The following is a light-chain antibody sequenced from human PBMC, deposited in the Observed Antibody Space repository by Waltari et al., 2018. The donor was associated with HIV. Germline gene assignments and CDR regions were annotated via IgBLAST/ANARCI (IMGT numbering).Light chain of an antibody. CDR1: QNINSW. CDR3: QQYNIDFYT. J-gene: IGKJ3*01. V-gene: IGKV1-5*03. Sequence: DIRMTQSPSTLSASVGDRVTITCRASQNINSWLAWYQQRPGKAPRLLIHKASNLEFGVPSRFSGGGSGTEFNLTIDSQQPEDFATYYCQQYNIDFYTFGQGTKV. CDR2: KAS.